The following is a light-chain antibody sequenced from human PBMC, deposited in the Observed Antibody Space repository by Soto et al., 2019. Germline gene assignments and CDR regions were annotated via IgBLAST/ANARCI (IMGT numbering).Light chain of an antibody. J-gene: IGKJ2*01. CDR1: QAISDS. Sequence: IQLTQSPSSLSASVGDRVTITCRASQAISDSLVWYQQNPGQAPKLLIYAASTLQSGVPSRFSGSGSGTDFTLTISSLHPADFATYYFQQFKSYPYTFGQGTKLEI. CDR2: AAS. CDR3: QQFKSYPYT. V-gene: IGKV1-9*01.